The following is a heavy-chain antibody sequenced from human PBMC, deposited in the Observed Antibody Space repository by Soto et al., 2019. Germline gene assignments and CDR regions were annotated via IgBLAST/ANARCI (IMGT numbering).Heavy chain of an antibody. CDR3: VSDPDGDLDFDY. V-gene: IGHV3-48*01. J-gene: IGHJ4*02. Sequence: EVQLVESGGELVQPGGSLRLSCAASGFNFPTYAMNWVRQAPGKGLEWLSFIHMTHNVIFYADSVRGRFTISRDNAKDSLYRQMNSLRVEATAVYYCVSDPDGDLDFDYWGQGTLVTVSS. D-gene: IGHD4-17*01. CDR2: IHMTHNVI. CDR1: GFNFPTYA.